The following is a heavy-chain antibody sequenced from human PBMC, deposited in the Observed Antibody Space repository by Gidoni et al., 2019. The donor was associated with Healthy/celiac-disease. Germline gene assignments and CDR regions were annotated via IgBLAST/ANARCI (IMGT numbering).Heavy chain of an antibody. Sequence: QVQLQQWGAGLLKPSETLSLTCPVYGGSFSVYYWIWIRQPPGKGLEWIGEINHSGSTNYNPSLKSRVTISVDTSKNQFSLKLSSVTAADTAVYYCARDRRYCSSTSCYPPQYYGMDVWGQGTTVTVSS. D-gene: IGHD2-2*01. CDR3: ARDRRYCSSTSCYPPQYYGMDV. CDR2: INHSGST. J-gene: IGHJ6*02. V-gene: IGHV4-34*01. CDR1: GGSFSVYY.